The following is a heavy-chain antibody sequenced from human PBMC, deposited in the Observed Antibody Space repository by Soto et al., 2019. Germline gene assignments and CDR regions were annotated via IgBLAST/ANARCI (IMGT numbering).Heavy chain of an antibody. D-gene: IGHD3-10*01. CDR3: ARGRTGDY. J-gene: IGHJ4*02. CDR1: GFTVSSNY. Sequence: EVQLVETGGGLIQHGGSLRLSCAASGFTVSSNYMSWVRQAPGKGLEWVSVIYSGGSTYYADSVKGRFTISRDNSKNTLYLKMSCLRAEETAVYYCARGRTGDYWGQGTLVTVSS. CDR2: IYSGGST. V-gene: IGHV3-53*02.